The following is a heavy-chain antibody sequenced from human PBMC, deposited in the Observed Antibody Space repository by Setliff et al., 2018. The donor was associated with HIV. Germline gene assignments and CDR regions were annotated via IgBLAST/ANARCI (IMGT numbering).Heavy chain of an antibody. J-gene: IGHJ3*01. CDR3: AKPCYDYVWRPDRDAFDL. CDR1: GLIFSNYA. Sequence: GGSLRLSCAASGLIFSNYALTWVRQASGKGLEWVSTVSPSGDATYYADSVKGRFTISRDNSKNTLYLQVNSLRAEDTAIYYCAKPCYDYVWRPDRDAFDLWGQGTMVTVSS. CDR2: VSPSGDAT. D-gene: IGHD3-16*01. V-gene: IGHV3-23*01.